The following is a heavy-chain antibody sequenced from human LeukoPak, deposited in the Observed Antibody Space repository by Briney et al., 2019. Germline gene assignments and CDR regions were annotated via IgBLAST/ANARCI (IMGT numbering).Heavy chain of an antibody. CDR1: GFTFSDFG. CDR3: VKGGSSSHNWFDP. Sequence: PGGSLRLSCAASGFTFSDFGMHWVRQAPAKGLEWVAFIRNDGSNDYYPDSVKGRFTISRDNSRTTLYLQMHSLRIEDTAVYYCVKGGSSSHNWFDPWGQGILVTVSS. V-gene: IGHV3-30*02. J-gene: IGHJ5*02. D-gene: IGHD6-13*01. CDR2: IRNDGSND.